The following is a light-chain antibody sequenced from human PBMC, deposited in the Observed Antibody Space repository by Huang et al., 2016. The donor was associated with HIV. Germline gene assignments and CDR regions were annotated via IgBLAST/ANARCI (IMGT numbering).Light chain of an antibody. V-gene: IGKV3-15*01. J-gene: IGKJ2*01. Sequence: EMVLTQSPDTLSVSPGERATLSCRASQGVSNNLAWYPQNPGQAPRLLIYAASSRVTGVPARFSGSGSETDFTLTIRSLQSEDVAVYFCQQYNDWPRTFGQGTNLEIK. CDR2: AAS. CDR1: QGVSNN. CDR3: QQYNDWPRT.